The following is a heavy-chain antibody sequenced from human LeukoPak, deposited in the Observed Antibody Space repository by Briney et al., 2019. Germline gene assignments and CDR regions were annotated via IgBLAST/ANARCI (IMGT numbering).Heavy chain of an antibody. Sequence: PSETLSLTCTVSGGSISSYYWSWIRQPPGKGLEWIGYIYTSGSNNYNPSLKSRVTISVDTSKNQFSLKLSSVTAADTAVYYCARLRRWLQSYYFDYWGQGTLVTVSS. D-gene: IGHD5-24*01. CDR1: GGSISSYY. J-gene: IGHJ4*02. V-gene: IGHV4-4*09. CDR2: IYTSGSN. CDR3: ARLRRWLQSYYFDY.